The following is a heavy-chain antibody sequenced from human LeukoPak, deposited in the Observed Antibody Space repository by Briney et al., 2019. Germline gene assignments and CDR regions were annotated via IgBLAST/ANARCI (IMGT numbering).Heavy chain of an antibody. CDR2: IYTSGST. CDR1: GGSISSGSYY. Sequence: SQTLSLTCTVSGGSISSGSYYWSWIRQPAGKGLEWIGRIYTSGSTNYNPSLKSRVTMSVDTSKNQFSLKLSSVTAADTAVYYCARLDGDYGSFDYWGQGTLVTVSS. D-gene: IGHD4-17*01. J-gene: IGHJ4*02. V-gene: IGHV4-61*02. CDR3: ARLDGDYGSFDY.